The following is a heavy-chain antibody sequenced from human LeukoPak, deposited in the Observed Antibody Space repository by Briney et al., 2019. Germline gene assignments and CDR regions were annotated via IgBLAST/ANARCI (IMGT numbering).Heavy chain of an antibody. CDR2: INPSGGST. J-gene: IGHJ4*02. CDR3: ARAWFWSGYYKPFDY. Sequence: ASVKVSCKASGHTFTSYYMHWVRQAPGQGLEWMGIINPSGGSTSYAQKFQGRVTMTRDTSTSTVYMELSSLRSEDTAVYYCARAWFWSGYYKPFDYWGQGTLVTVSS. V-gene: IGHV1-46*01. D-gene: IGHD3-3*01. CDR1: GHTFTSYY.